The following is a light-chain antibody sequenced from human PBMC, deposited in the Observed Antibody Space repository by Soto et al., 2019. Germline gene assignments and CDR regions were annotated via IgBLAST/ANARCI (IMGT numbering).Light chain of an antibody. V-gene: IGKV3-11*01. CDR2: DAS. Sequence: EIVLTQSPATLSLSPGERATLSCRASQSISSHLVWYQQKLGQAPRLLIYDASNRATGIPARFSGSGSGTDFSLPISSLEPEDFAVYYCQQRPHWPLTFGGGTRVEIK. J-gene: IGKJ4*01. CDR1: QSISSH. CDR3: QQRPHWPLT.